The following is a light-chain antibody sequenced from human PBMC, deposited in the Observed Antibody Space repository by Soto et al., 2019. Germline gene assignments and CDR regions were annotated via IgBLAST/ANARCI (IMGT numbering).Light chain of an antibody. CDR3: SSYTTSSTVI. CDR2: EVT. V-gene: IGLV2-14*01. CDR1: SSDVGAYNY. J-gene: IGLJ2*01. Sequence: QSALTQPASVSGSPGQSITISCTGTSSDVGAYNYVSWYQQHPGKAPKVMIYEVTNRPSGVSNRFSSSKSGYTASLTISGLQAEDEADYFCSSYTTSSTVIFGGGTKLTVL.